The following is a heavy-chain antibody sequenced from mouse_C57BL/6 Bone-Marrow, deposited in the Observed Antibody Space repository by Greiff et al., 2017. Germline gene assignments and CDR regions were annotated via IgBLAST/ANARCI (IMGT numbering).Heavy chain of an antibody. CDR1: GFNIKDDY. D-gene: IGHD1-1*01. CDR3: TPITTVVVDY. V-gene: IGHV14-4*01. CDR2: IDPENGDS. J-gene: IGHJ2*01. Sequence: EVQLQQSGAELVRPGASVKLSCTASGFNIKDDYMHWVKQRPEQGLVWIGRIDPENGDSEYASKFQGKATITADTSSNTAYLQLSSLASEDTAVYYCTPITTVVVDYWGQGTTLRVSS.